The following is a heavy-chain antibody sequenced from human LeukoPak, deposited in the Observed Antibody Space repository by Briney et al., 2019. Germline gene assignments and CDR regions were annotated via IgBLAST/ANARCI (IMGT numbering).Heavy chain of an antibody. CDR2: IYASGST. Sequence: SETPSLPRTVPGGSLSSYYWSWIRQPPRKGLGWIGYIYASGSTTYNPSLKSRVTISIDTSKNQFSLKLSSVTAADTAVYYCARRATMLAGGYFDYWGQGTLVSVSS. CDR1: GGSLSSYY. J-gene: IGHJ4*02. D-gene: IGHD5-12*01. V-gene: IGHV4-4*09. CDR3: ARRATMLAGGYFDY.